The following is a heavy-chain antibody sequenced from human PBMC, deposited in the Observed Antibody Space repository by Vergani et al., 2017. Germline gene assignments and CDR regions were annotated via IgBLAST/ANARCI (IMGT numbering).Heavy chain of an antibody. D-gene: IGHD3-22*01. CDR3: AKRYDSSGYYYFDY. CDR2: ITGSGGAT. Sequence: EVQLLESGGGLVQPGGSLRLSCVASGFTFSSYAMSWVRQAPGKGLEWVSAITGSGGATYYADSVKGRFTISRDNSKNTLYLQMNSLRAEDTAVYYCAKRYDSSGYYYFDYWGQGTLVTVSS. CDR1: GFTFSSYA. J-gene: IGHJ4*02. V-gene: IGHV3-23*01.